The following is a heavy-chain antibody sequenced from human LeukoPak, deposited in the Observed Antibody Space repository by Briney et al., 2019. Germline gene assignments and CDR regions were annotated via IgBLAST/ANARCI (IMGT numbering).Heavy chain of an antibody. J-gene: IGHJ4*02. V-gene: IGHV1-69*13. CDR3: ARASGDRGDSSGYYSFFDY. CDR2: IIPIFGTA. D-gene: IGHD3-22*01. Sequence: ASVKVSCKSSGYSFTSYAISWVRQAPGQGLEWMGGIIPIFGTANYAQKFQGRVTITADESTSTAYMELSSLRSEDTAVYYCARASGDRGDSSGYYSFFDYWGQGTLVTVSS. CDR1: GYSFTSYA.